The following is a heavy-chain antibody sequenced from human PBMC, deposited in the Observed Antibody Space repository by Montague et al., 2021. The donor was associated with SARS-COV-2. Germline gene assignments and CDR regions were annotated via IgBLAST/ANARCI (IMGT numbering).Heavy chain of an antibody. V-gene: IGHV4-39*07. Sequence: SETLSLTCTVSGGSISSSSYYWGWIRQPPGKGPEWIGSIYYSGSTYYNPSLKSRVTISVDTSKNQFSLKLSSVTAADTAVYYCARLTAGYCSGGSCYWGTGFDYWGQGTLVTVSS. J-gene: IGHJ4*02. CDR1: GGSISSSSYY. CDR2: IYYSGST. D-gene: IGHD2-15*01. CDR3: ARLTAGYCSGGSCYWGTGFDY.